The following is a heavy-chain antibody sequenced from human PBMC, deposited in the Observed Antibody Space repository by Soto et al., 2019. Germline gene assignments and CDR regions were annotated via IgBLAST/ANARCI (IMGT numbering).Heavy chain of an antibody. V-gene: IGHV2-26*01. CDR2: MFSHDEK. D-gene: IGHD3-10*01. Sequence: QVTLKESGPVLVKPTEALTLTCTVSGFSLSNARMGVSWIRQPPGKALEWLAHMFSHDEKSHSTCLNSRLTTTKDTSNWQVVPTMPNRPPVDTATYDYAGMRGRRADYWGQGTLVIVCS. J-gene: IGHJ4*02. CDR3: AGMRGRRADY. CDR1: GFSLSNARMG.